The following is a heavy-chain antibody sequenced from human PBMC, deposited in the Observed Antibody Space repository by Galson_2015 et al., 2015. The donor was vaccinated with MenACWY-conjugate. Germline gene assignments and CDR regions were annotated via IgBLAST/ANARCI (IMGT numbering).Heavy chain of an antibody. CDR3: VKDYYGSGSYRPPDAFEI. V-gene: IGHV3-23*01. CDR2: ISRSGDTT. CDR1: GFTFSSYA. Sequence: SLRLSCAASGFTFSSYAMSWVRQSPAKGLEWVSSISRSGDTTYYADSVKGRFTISREYSKNTLYLQMNSLRAEDTAVYYCVKDYYGSGSYRPPDAFEIWGQGTMVTVSS. D-gene: IGHD3-10*01. J-gene: IGHJ3*02.